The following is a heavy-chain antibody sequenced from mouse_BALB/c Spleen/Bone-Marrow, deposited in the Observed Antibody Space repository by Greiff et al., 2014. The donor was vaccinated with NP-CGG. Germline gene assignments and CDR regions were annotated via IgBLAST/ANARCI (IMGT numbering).Heavy chain of an antibody. Sequence: EVQLQQSGPELVKPGASVKISCKASGYTFTDYNIHWVKQSHGKSLEWIGYIYPYNGGTGYNQKFKSKATLTVDNSSSTAYMELRSLASEDSAVYYCARSYYYGSGFGWFAYWGKGTLVTVSA. CDR1: GYTFTDYN. D-gene: IGHD1-1*01. J-gene: IGHJ3*01. V-gene: IGHV1S29*02. CDR2: IYPYNGGT. CDR3: ARSYYYGSGFGWFAY.